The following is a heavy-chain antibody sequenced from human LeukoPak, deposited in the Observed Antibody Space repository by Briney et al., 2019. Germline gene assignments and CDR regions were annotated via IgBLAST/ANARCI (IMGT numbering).Heavy chain of an antibody. CDR2: IYYSATT. Sequence: SETLSLTCTVSGGSISSYYWSWIRQPPGKGLEWIGYIYYSATTNYNPSLKSRVTISVDTSKSQFSLKLSSVTAAVTAVYYCARGSYQLSLDYWGQGTLVTVSS. V-gene: IGHV4-59*01. J-gene: IGHJ4*02. CDR1: GGSISSYY. D-gene: IGHD2-2*01. CDR3: ARGSYQLSLDY.